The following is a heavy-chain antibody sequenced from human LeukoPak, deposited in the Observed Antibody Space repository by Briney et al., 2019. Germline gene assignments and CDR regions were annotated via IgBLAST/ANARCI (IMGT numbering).Heavy chain of an antibody. CDR2: ISGSGGST. V-gene: IGHV3-23*01. D-gene: IGHD2-21*02. Sequence: GGSLRLSCAASGFTFSSYSMNWVRQAPGKGLEWVSAISGSGGSTYYADSVKGRFTISRDNSKNTVYLQMNSLRVEDTAVYYCAQGGWGRTAIPARIDYWGQGTLVTVSS. CDR3: AQGGWGRTAIPARIDY. J-gene: IGHJ4*02. CDR1: GFTFSSYS.